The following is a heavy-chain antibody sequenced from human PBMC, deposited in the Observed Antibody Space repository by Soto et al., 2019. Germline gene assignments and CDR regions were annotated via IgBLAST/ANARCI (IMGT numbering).Heavy chain of an antibody. J-gene: IGHJ4*02. Sequence: CSAAGFTFSSYGMSWVRQAPGKGLEWVSVISGSGGSTFYADSVKGRFTISRDNSKNTLYLQMNSLRAEDTAVYYCAKCITFFGGGGDYWGQGTLVTVSS. CDR2: ISGSGGST. CDR3: AKCITFFGGGGDY. V-gene: IGHV3-23*01. D-gene: IGHD3-3*01. CDR1: GFTFSSYG.